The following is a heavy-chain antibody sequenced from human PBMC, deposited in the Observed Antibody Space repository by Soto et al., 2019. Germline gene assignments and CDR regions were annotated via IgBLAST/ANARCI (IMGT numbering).Heavy chain of an antibody. D-gene: IGHD5-18*01. Sequence: NPSETLSLTCTVCGGSISSGDYYWSWIRQPPGKGLGWIGYIYYSGSTYYNPSLKSRVTISVDTSKNQFSLKLSSVTAADTAVYYCARARRTCRQLWTSNWFDPWGQGTLVTVSS. J-gene: IGHJ5*02. CDR1: GGSISSGDYY. CDR3: ARARRTCRQLWTSNWFDP. V-gene: IGHV4-30-4*01. CDR2: IYYSGST.